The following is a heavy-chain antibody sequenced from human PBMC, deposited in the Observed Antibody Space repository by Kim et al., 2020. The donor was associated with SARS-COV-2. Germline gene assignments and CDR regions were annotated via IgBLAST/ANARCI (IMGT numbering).Heavy chain of an antibody. J-gene: IGHJ4*02. D-gene: IGHD2-15*01. V-gene: IGHV3-30*03. CDR2: ISYDGTNK. CDR1: GFSFSYYG. CDR3: AREGPETFTVVTHLIDY. Sequence: GGSLRLSCVVSGFSFSYYGMHWVRQAPGKRLEWVAVISYDGTNKHYADSVRGRFTISRDNSKNTLYLQMNGLRPDDTAVYHCAREGPETFTVVTHLIDYWGQGTLVTVSS.